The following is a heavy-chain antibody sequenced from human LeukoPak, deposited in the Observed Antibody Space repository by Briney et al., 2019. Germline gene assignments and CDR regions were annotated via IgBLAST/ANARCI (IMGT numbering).Heavy chain of an antibody. CDR3: ARGGKVGANYYYYYYMDV. V-gene: IGHV4-59*01. CDR2: IYYSGST. Sequence: SETLSLTCTVSGGSISSYYWSWIRQPPGKGLEWIEYIYYSGSTNYNPSLKSRVTISVDTSKNQFSLKLSSVTAADTAVYYCARGGKVGANYYYYYYMDVWGKGTTVTVSS. D-gene: IGHD1-26*01. J-gene: IGHJ6*03. CDR1: GGSISSYY.